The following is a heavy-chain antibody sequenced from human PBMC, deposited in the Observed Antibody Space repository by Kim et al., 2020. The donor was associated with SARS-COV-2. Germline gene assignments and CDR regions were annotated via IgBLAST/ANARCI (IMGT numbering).Heavy chain of an antibody. CDR3: ARVWNAYYFDS. J-gene: IGHJ4*02. Sequence: SETLSLTCTVSGYSISSGYYWGWIRQPPGKGLEWIGSMFHSGSAYYNAPLKSRVTISVDTSKNQFSLNLSSVTAADTALYYCARVWNAYYFDSWGLGTLVTVSS. CDR2: MFHSGSA. D-gene: IGHD1-1*01. V-gene: IGHV4-38-2*02. CDR1: GYSISSGYY.